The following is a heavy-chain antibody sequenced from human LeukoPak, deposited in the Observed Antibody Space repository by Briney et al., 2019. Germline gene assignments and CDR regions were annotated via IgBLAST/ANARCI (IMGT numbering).Heavy chain of an antibody. CDR1: GGSISSSSHY. Sequence: PSETLSLTCTVSGGSISSSSHYWGWIRQPPGKGLEWIGSIHYSGTTAYNPSLKSRVTISVDTSKNQFSLKLSSVTAADTAVYYCVRWQSGSMFHPPWGQGTLVTVSS. J-gene: IGHJ5*02. V-gene: IGHV4-39*01. D-gene: IGHD3-10*02. CDR2: IHYSGTT. CDR3: VRWQSGSMFHPP.